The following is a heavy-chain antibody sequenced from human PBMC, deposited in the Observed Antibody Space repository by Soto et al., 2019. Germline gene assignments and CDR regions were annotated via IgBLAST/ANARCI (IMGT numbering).Heavy chain of an antibody. Sequence: QVQLVQSGAEVKKPGASVKVSCKASGYTFTSYGISWVRQAPGQGLEWMGWISAYNGNTNYAQKLTGRVTMTTDTFASAASMELRSRRSDDTAVYYFTRDRGVGTDYWGQGTLVTVSS. D-gene: IGHD1-26*01. V-gene: IGHV1-18*01. CDR3: TRDRGVGTDY. CDR1: GYTFTSYG. CDR2: ISAYNGNT. J-gene: IGHJ4*02.